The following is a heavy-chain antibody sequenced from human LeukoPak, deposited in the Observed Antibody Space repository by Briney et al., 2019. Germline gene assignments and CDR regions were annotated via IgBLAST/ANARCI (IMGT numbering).Heavy chain of an antibody. CDR1: GDSISSSNFY. D-gene: IGHD2-15*01. Sequence: SETLSLTCTVSGDSISSSNFYWHWIRQPPGTGLEWIGSIYYSGSTYYSPSLKSRVIISVDTSKNQFSLKLSSVAAADTAVYYCARRCSGGGCPDFWGQGTLVTVSS. V-gene: IGHV4-39*01. CDR3: ARRCSGGGCPDF. CDR2: IYYSGST. J-gene: IGHJ4*02.